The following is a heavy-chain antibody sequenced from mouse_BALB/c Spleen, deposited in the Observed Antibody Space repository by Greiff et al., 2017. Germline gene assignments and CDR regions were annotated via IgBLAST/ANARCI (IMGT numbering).Heavy chain of an antibody. CDR2: IDPSDSYT. V-gene: IGHV1S127*01. D-gene: IGHD2-1*01. CDR3: TRRHGNYYYAMDY. J-gene: IGHJ4*01. Sequence: VQLQQPGAELVKPGASVKMSCKASGYTFTSYWMHWVKQRPGQGLEWIGVIDPSDSYTSYNQKFKGKATLTVDTSSSTAYMQLSSLTSEDSAVYYCTRRHGNYYYAMDYWGQGTSVTVSS. CDR1: GYTFTSYW.